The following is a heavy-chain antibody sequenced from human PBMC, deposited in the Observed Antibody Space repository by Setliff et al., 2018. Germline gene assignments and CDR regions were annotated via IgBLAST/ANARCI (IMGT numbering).Heavy chain of an antibody. V-gene: IGHV4-38-2*02. J-gene: IGHJ6*03. CDR3: ARDQDFWSGYYRASHYMDV. CDR2: IYYSGST. D-gene: IGHD3-3*01. Sequence: PGGSLRLSCAASGFTFSSYAMSWVRQAPGKGLEWIGSIYYSGSTYYNPSLVSRVTISVDTSKNQFSLKLSSVTAADTAVYYCARDQDFWSGYYRASHYMDVWGKGTTVTVSS. CDR1: GFTFSSYA.